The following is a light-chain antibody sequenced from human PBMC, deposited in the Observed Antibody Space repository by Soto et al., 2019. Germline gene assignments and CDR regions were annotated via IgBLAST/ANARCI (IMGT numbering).Light chain of an antibody. CDR1: QSSGSW. J-gene: IGKJ5*01. Sequence: DIQMTQSPSTLSASVGDRVTITCRASQSSGSWLAWYQQKPGKAPKLLIYDASSLEDGVSPRFSGSGSGTEFTLTISSLQPDDFATYYCQQYNSYLITFGQGTRLEIK. CDR3: QQYNSYLIT. CDR2: DAS. V-gene: IGKV1-5*01.